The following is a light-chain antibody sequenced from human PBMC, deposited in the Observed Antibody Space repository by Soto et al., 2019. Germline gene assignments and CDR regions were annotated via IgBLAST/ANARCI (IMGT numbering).Light chain of an antibody. Sequence: EIVLTQSPATLSLSPGERATLSCRASQSVSSNLAWYQQKPGQAPRLLIYGASTRATGIPARFSGSGSGTEFTLTISSLQSEDFAVYYCQQYNQWTFGQGTKVDI. CDR3: QQYNQWT. CDR1: QSVSSN. J-gene: IGKJ1*01. V-gene: IGKV3-15*01. CDR2: GAS.